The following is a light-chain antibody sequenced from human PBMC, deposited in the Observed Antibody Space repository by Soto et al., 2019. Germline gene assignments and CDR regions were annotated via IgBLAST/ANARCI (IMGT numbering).Light chain of an antibody. Sequence: IQMTQSTSPLSASVGDRLTITCRASQSISSYLNWYQQKPGKAPKLLIYAASSLQSGVPSRFSGSGSGTDFTLTISSLQPEDFATYYCQQSYSTPITFGQGTRLE. J-gene: IGKJ5*01. CDR1: QSISSY. CDR2: AAS. CDR3: QQSYSTPIT. V-gene: IGKV1-39*01.